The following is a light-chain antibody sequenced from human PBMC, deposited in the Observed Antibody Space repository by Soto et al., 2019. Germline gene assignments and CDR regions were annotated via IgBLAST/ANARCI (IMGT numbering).Light chain of an antibody. J-gene: IGLJ3*02. CDR1: TTDVGSSDY. CDR3: CSFACPSSM. CDR2: DVT. V-gene: IGLV2-11*01. Sequence: RSVSGSPGQSVTLSCTGATTDVGSSDYVSWYQQHPGKAPRLLIYDVTKRPAGVPTRFSGSKSDKTASLTISGLQTEDEAVYFCCSFACPSSMFDGGTKLTVL.